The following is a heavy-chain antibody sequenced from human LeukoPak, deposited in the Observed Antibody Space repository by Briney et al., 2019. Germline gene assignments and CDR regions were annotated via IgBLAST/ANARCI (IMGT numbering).Heavy chain of an antibody. CDR3: ARGEWDLRD. V-gene: IGHV3-7*01. Sequence: GGSLRLSCAASGFTFDDYAMHWVRQAPGKGLEWVANIKQDGSEKYYVDSVKGRFTISRDNAKNSLYLQMNSLRAEDTAVYYCARGEWDLRDWGQGTLVIVSS. D-gene: IGHD1-26*01. CDR1: GFTFDDYA. CDR2: IKQDGSEK. J-gene: IGHJ4*02.